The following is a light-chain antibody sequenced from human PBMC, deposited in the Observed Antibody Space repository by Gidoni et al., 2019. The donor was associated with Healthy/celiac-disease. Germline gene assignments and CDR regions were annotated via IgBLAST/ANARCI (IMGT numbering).Light chain of an antibody. Sequence: QSALTQPRSVSGSPGQTVTISCTGTSSDVGAYNYVSWYQQHPGKAPKVMIYDVNKRPSGVPDRFSGSKSGNTASLTISGLQVEDEADFYCCSYAGSYSFVFGGGTKLTVL. J-gene: IGLJ2*01. CDR1: SSDVGAYNY. V-gene: IGLV2-11*01. CDR3: CSYAGSYSFV. CDR2: DVN.